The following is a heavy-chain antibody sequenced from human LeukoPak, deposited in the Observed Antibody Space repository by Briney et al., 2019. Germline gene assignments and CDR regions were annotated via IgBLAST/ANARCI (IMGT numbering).Heavy chain of an antibody. CDR1: SGSISCGSYY. D-gene: IGHD4-17*01. Sequence: NASETLSLTCTVSSGSISCGSYYWGWIRQPPGQGLEWTGSIYYSGNTYYNPSLKSRVTISVDASMNEFSLKLTSVTAADTAVYYCARDRSTVTPPQPDVFDIWGQGTMVTVSS. CDR3: ARDRSTVTPPQPDVFDI. J-gene: IGHJ3*02. V-gene: IGHV4-39*07. CDR2: IYYSGNT.